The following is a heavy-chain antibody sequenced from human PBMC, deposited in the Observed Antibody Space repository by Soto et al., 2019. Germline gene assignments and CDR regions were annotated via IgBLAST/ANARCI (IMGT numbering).Heavy chain of an antibody. CDR2: ISHDGTNM. Sequence: QVQLVESGGGVVQPGRSLRLSCAASAFTFSTYAVHWVRQAPGKGLEWMAVISHDGTNMYYADSVKDRFTISRDNSKNTLYLQMNSLSAEDTAVYYCVASALSFDYWGQGTLVSVSS. CDR3: VASALSFDY. V-gene: IGHV3-30-3*01. J-gene: IGHJ4*02. D-gene: IGHD3-16*02. CDR1: AFTFSTYA.